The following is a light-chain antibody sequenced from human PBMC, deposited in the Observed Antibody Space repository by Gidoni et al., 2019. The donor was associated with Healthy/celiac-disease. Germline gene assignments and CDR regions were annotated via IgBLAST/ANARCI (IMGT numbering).Light chain of an antibody. V-gene: IGKV3-11*01. CDR2: YAA. CDR1: HRVSSY. CDR3: QQRSNWGLT. Sequence: PPPLLLSPVETATPTCRATHRVSSYLARYHQKPAQDPSILIYYAANRSTGIPARISGSGSWTDFTPTISSLEPADFAVYYCQQRSNWGLTFGGGTKVDIK. J-gene: IGKJ4*01.